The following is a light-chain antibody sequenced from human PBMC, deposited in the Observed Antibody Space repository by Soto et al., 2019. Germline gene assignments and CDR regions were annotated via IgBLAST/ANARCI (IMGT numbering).Light chain of an antibody. Sequence: EIQRTPSPSALFATLVDRVTIAGRESQSISSYLNWYQQKPGKAPKLLMYGASYLKSGVPTRFSCSGYGTDFTLTIGSVQPEDCAIYYWQQTYTTAEITLGQGTRLEIK. J-gene: IGKJ5*01. V-gene: IGKV1-39*01. CDR2: GAS. CDR1: QSISSY. CDR3: QQTYTTAEIT.